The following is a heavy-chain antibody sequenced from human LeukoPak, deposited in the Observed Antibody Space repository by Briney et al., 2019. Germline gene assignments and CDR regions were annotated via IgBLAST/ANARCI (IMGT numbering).Heavy chain of an antibody. CDR3: ARDSSPGYYYDSSGYFDLGY. V-gene: IGHV3-74*01. Sequence: GGSLRLSCAASGFTFSSYWMHWVRQAPGKGLVWVSRINSDGSSTSYADSVKGRFTISGDNAKNTLYLQMNSLRAEDTAVYYCARDSSPGYYYDSSGYFDLGYWGQGTLVTVSS. CDR1: GFTFSSYW. D-gene: IGHD3-22*01. CDR2: INSDGSST. J-gene: IGHJ4*02.